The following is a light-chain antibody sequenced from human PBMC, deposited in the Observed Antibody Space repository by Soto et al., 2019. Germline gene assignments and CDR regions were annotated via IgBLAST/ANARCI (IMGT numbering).Light chain of an antibody. CDR1: QSVSSY. Sequence: IVWRQYPSTLSLSPGARATLSCMASQSVSSYLAWYQQKPGQAPRLLIYNASNRATGIPDRFSGSGSGTDFTLTISRLEPEDFAVYYCQQDGSSPRTFGQGTKVDIK. J-gene: IGKJ1*01. V-gene: IGKV3-20*01. CDR3: QQDGSSPRT. CDR2: NAS.